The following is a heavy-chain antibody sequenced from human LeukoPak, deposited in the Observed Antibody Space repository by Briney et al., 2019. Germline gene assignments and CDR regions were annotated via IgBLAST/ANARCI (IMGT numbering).Heavy chain of an antibody. CDR2: IYAGGTT. Sequence: GGSLRLSCAASGFTVSSDYMNWVRQAPGKGLEWVSVIYAGGTTYYADSVKGRFTISRDTSKNTLYLQMNSLRADDTAVYYCAKDWPSEWQQLPDYDAFDIWGQGTWSPSLQ. CDR1: GFTVSSDY. CDR3: AKDWPSEWQQLPDYDAFDI. D-gene: IGHD6-13*01. V-gene: IGHV3-66*01. J-gene: IGHJ3*02.